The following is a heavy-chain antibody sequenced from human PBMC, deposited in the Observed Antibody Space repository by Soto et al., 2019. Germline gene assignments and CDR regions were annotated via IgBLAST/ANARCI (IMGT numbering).Heavy chain of an antibody. CDR3: ARGWDTAVFDF. D-gene: IGHD5-18*01. CDR1: GFTFSSYN. Sequence: EVQLVESGGGLVKPGGSLRVSCAASGFTFSSYNMNWVRQAPGKGLEWVSSISSSRSYTYYADSVKGRFNISRDNAKKSVYLQLHRLRAEDTAVYYCARGWDTAVFDFWGQGIQVTVSS. V-gene: IGHV3-21*04. CDR2: ISSSRSYT. J-gene: IGHJ4*02.